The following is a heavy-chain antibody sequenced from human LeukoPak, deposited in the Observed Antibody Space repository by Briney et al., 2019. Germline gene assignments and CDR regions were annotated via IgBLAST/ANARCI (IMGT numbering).Heavy chain of an antibody. CDR1: GVSISNYF. D-gene: IGHD2-15*01. V-gene: IGHV4-4*07. Sequence: SETLSLTCTVSGVSISNYFWSWIRQPAGEGLEWIGRIYTSGTTNYNPSLKSRVTMSVDTSKNQFSLRLRSVTAADTAVYYCARGQGHCSGGTCYSKWVDCWGQGTLVTVSS. CDR2: IYTSGTT. J-gene: IGHJ4*02. CDR3: ARGQGHCSGGTCYSKWVDC.